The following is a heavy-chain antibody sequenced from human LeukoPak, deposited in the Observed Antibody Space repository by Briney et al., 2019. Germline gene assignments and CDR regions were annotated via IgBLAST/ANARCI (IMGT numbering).Heavy chain of an antibody. Sequence: SETLSLTCAVYGGSFSGYHWSWIRQPPGKGLEWIGEINHSGSTNYNPSLKSRVTISVDTSKDQFSLKLSSVTAADTAVYYCARVRRTYYYDSSGYPLFDAFDIWGQGTMVTVSS. D-gene: IGHD3-22*01. CDR3: ARVRRTYYYDSSGYPLFDAFDI. CDR2: INHSGST. V-gene: IGHV4-34*01. J-gene: IGHJ3*02. CDR1: GGSFSGYH.